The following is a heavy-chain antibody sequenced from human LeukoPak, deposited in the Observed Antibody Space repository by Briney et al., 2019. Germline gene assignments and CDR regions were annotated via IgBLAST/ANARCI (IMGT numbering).Heavy chain of an antibody. CDR2: IWYDGSNK. CDR1: GFTFSSYG. CDR3: ARDQVDGSGNYGMDA. D-gene: IGHD3-10*01. J-gene: IGHJ6*04. V-gene: IGHV3-33*01. Sequence: SGRSLRLSCAASGFTFSSYGMHWVRQAPGKGLEWVAVIWYDGSNKYYADSVKGRFTISRDNSKNTLYLQMNSLRAEDTAVYYCARDQVDGSGNYGMDAWGKGTTVTVSS.